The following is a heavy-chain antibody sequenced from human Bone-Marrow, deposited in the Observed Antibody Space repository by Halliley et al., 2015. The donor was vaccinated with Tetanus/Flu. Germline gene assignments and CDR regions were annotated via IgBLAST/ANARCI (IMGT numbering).Heavy chain of an antibody. CDR3: ARGQGYH. V-gene: IGHV1-18*01. D-gene: IGHD2-2*01. J-gene: IGHJ4*02. Sequence: QVQLVQSGAEVKKPGTSVKVSCKAPGYTFTSYGISWVRQVPGQGLQFMGWISVRNGDTEYAQKFQGRLTVTADTSTSTAYMELRSLRSDDTAVYYCARGQGYHWGQGTLVTVSS. CDR1: GYTFTSYG. CDR2: ISVRNGDT.